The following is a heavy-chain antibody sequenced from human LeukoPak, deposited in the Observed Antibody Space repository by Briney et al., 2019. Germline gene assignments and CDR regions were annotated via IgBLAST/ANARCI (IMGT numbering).Heavy chain of an antibody. V-gene: IGHV3-23*01. CDR3: AKERGSIVGATGYDY. CDR1: GFTFSSYA. CDR2: ISGSGGST. Sequence: GGSLRLSCAASGFTFSSYAMSWVRQAPGKGLEWVSAISGSGGSTYYADSVKGRLTISRDNSKNTLYLQMNSLRAEDTAVYYCAKERGSIVGATGYDYWGQGTLVTVSS. J-gene: IGHJ4*02. D-gene: IGHD1-26*01.